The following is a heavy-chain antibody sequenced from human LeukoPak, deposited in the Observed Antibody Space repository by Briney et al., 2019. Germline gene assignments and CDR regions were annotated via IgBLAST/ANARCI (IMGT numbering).Heavy chain of an antibody. CDR2: INPSGGST. D-gene: IGHD3-3*01. V-gene: IGHV1-46*01. CDR3: AKNYDFWSGYFNWFDP. CDR1: GYTFTSYY. J-gene: IGHJ5*02. Sequence: GASVKVSCKASGYTFTSYYMHWVRQAPGQGLEWMGIINPSGGSTSYAQKFQGRVTMTRDTSTSTVYMELSSLRSEDTAVYYCAKNYDFWSGYFNWFDPWGQGTLVTVSS.